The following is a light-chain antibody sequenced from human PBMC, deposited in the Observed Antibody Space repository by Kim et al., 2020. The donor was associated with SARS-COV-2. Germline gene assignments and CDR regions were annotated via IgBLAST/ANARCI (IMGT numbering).Light chain of an antibody. V-gene: IGKV3D-15*01. J-gene: IGKJ1*01. CDR1: QYISSN. CDR3: QQYYNWPRT. CDR2: GAS. Sequence: SVSPEERVTLSCRAGQYISSNLAWYQHKPGQAPRLLIHGASTRATGIPARFSGSGSGTDFTLTISSLQSEDFAVYYCQQYYNWPRTFGQGTKVDIK.